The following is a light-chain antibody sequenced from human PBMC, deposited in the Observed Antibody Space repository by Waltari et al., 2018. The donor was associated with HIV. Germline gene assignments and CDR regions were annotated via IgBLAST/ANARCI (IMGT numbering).Light chain of an antibody. J-gene: IGLJ3*02. CDR3: SSYTATTAIL. V-gene: IGLV2-14*01. Sequence: QSVLTQPAPVSGSPGQSITISCTGTNSDVGGYGYVSWYQQHPGEAPKLLIDEVTHRPSGISSRVSGSKSGNTASMTISGLQAEDEADYYCSSYTATTAILFGGGTKVTVL. CDR2: EVT. CDR1: NSDVGGYGY.